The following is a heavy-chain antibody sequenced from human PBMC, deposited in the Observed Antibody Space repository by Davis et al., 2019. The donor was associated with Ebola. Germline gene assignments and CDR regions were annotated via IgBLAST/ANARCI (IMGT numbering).Heavy chain of an antibody. CDR3: ARMIGYCASSSCSQPGY. CDR1: GFTFKSYG. D-gene: IGHD2-2*01. CDR2: TAYDGSNT. Sequence: LSLTCAASGFTFKSYGMHWVRQAPGKGLEWVAVTAYDGSNTYYVDSVRGRFTISRDDSQSTLYLQMTSLRPEDTAVYYCARMIGYCASSSCSQPGYWGQGTLVTVSS. V-gene: IGHV3-30*03. J-gene: IGHJ4*02.